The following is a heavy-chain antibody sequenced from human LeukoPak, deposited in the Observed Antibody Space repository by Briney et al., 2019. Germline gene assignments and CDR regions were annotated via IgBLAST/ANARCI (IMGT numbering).Heavy chain of an antibody. D-gene: IGHD5-24*01. V-gene: IGHV3-23*01. CDR3: AKSRLKMATIAKNPFDY. Sequence: PGGSLRLSCAASGFTFSSYAMSWVRQAPGKGLEWVSAISGSGGSTYYADSVKGRFTISRGNSKNTLYLQMNSLRAEDTAVYYCAKSRLKMATIAKNPFDYWGQGTLVTVSS. J-gene: IGHJ4*02. CDR1: GFTFSSYA. CDR2: ISGSGGST.